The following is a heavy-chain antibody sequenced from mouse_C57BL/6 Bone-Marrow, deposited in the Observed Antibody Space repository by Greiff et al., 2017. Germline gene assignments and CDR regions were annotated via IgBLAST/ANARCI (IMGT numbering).Heavy chain of an antibody. CDR3: ARLGYYGSGYSYYAMDY. CDR1: GYTFTSYW. D-gene: IGHD1-1*01. Sequence: QVQLQQPGAELVRPGTSVKLSCKASGYTFTSYWMHWVKQRPGQGLEWIGVIDPSDSYTNYNQKFKGKATLTVDTSSSPAYMQLSSLKSEDSAVYYCARLGYYGSGYSYYAMDYWGQGTSVTVSS. J-gene: IGHJ4*01. V-gene: IGHV1-59*01. CDR2: IDPSDSYT.